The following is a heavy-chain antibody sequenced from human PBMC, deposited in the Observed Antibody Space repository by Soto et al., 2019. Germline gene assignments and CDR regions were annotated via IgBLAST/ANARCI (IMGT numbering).Heavy chain of an antibody. J-gene: IGHJ4*02. CDR1: GGSISSYY. V-gene: IGHV4-59*08. CDR3: ARLSSRRGYDSRYFDF. Sequence: QVQLQESGPGLVKPSETLSLTCTVSGGSISSYYWSWIRQPPGKGLEWIGYIYYSGSTNYNPSLKSRVTISVDTSKNQFSLKLSSVTAADTAVYYCARLSSRRGYDSRYFDFWGQGTLVTVSS. D-gene: IGHD5-12*01. CDR2: IYYSGST.